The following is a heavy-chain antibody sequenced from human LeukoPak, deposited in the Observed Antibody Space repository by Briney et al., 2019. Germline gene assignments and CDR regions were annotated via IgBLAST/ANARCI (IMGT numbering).Heavy chain of an antibody. D-gene: IGHD4-11*01. Sequence: GGSLRLSCAGSGFTFGTYVMTWVRQAPGQGLECVSSISANGDRTNYPDSVKGRFTISRDNSKSTLYLQMNSLRAEDTAIYYCAKDLQGQVPDAFDIWGQGTLVTVSS. CDR1: GFTFGTYV. V-gene: IGHV3-23*01. J-gene: IGHJ3*02. CDR3: AKDLQGQVPDAFDI. CDR2: ISANGDRT.